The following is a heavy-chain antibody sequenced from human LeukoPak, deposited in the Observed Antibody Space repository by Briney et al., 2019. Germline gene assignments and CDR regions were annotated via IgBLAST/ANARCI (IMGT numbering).Heavy chain of an antibody. D-gene: IGHD6-6*01. CDR3: ARVYSSSSGTTFDY. Sequence: SETLSLTCTVSGGSISSYYWSWIRQPAGKGLEWIGRIHTSGSTNYNPSLKSRVTMSVDTSKNQFSLNLTSVTAADTAVYYCARVYSSSSGTTFDYWAREPWSPSPQ. CDR2: IHTSGST. V-gene: IGHV4-4*07. J-gene: IGHJ4*02. CDR1: GGSISSYY.